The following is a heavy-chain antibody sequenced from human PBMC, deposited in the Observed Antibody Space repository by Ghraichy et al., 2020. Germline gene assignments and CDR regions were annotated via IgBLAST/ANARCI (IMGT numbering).Heavy chain of an antibody. V-gene: IGHV4-38-2*02. CDR3: ARASYYDVWSGPTTRHNWFDP. CDR1: GYSISSGYY. Sequence: SETLSLTCTVSGYSISSGYYWCWIRQPPGKGLEWIGSIYHSGSTYYNPSLKSRVTISVDTSKNQFSLKLSSVTAADTAVYYCARASYYDVWSGPTTRHNWFDPGGQGTLVTVSS. D-gene: IGHD3-3*01. J-gene: IGHJ5*02. CDR2: IYHSGST.